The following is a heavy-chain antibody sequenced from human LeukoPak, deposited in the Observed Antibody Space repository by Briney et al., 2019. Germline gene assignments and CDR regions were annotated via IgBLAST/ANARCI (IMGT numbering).Heavy chain of an antibody. D-gene: IGHD3-9*01. CDR1: GLTFSSYA. Sequence: GGSLRLSCAASGLTFSSYAMSWVRQAPGKGLEWVSVISGSGADTYYAHSVKGRFTVSRDNSKKTLNLQMNSLRAEDTAVYYCAKLGILTGYYNSHDAFDIWGQGTMVTVSS. CDR2: ISGSGADT. V-gene: IGHV3-23*01. CDR3: AKLGILTGYYNSHDAFDI. J-gene: IGHJ3*02.